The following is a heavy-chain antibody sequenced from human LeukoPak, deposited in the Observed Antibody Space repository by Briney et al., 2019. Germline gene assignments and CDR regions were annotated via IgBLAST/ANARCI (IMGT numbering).Heavy chain of an antibody. Sequence: GGSLRLSCAASGFTVSSNYMSWVRQAPGKGLEWVSVIYSGGSTYYADSVEGRFTISRDNSKNTLYLQMNSLRAEDTAVYYCARDRWDYGSGFWYFDLWGRGTLVTVSS. CDR1: GFTVSSNY. CDR3: ARDRWDYGSGFWYFDL. J-gene: IGHJ2*01. D-gene: IGHD3-10*01. V-gene: IGHV3-53*01. CDR2: IYSGGST.